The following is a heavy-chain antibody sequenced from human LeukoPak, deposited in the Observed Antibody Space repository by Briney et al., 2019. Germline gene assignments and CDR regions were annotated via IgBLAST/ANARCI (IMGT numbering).Heavy chain of an antibody. D-gene: IGHD1-26*01. CDR3: ARDGLGLAATGAFDI. J-gene: IGHJ3*02. Sequence: GGSLRLSCAASGFTFSSYSMNWVRQAPGKGLEWVSYISSSSTTIYYADSVKGRSTISRDNAENSLYLQMNSLRAEDTAVYFCARDGLGLAATGAFDIWGQGTMVTVSS. CDR2: ISSSSTTI. V-gene: IGHV3-48*04. CDR1: GFTFSSYS.